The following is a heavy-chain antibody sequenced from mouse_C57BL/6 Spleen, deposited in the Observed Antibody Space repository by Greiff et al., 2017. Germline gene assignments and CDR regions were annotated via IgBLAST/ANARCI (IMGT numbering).Heavy chain of an antibody. CDR1: GYTFTEYT. D-gene: IGHD4-1*01. CDR3: ARHEETWDVGYFDY. V-gene: IGHV1-62-2*01. J-gene: IGHJ2*01. CDR2: FYPGSGSI. Sequence: QVQLKESGAELVKPGASVKLSCKASGYTFTEYTIHWVKQRSGQGLEWIGWFYPGSGSIKYNEKFKDKATLTAAKSSSTCYRKLSRLTSKDSAVYFCARHEETWDVGYFDYWGQGTTLTVSS.